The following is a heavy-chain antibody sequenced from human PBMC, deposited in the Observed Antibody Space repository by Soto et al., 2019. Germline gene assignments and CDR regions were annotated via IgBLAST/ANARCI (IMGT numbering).Heavy chain of an antibody. V-gene: IGHV3-64D*08. CDR2: ISSNGGST. CDR3: VKDLNFGLLWFGELDY. J-gene: IGHJ4*02. D-gene: IGHD3-10*01. CDR1: GFTFSSYA. Sequence: GGSLRLSCSASGFTFSSYAMHWVRQAPGKGLEYVSAISSNGGSTYYADSVKGRFTISRDNSKNTLYLQMSSLRAEDTAVYYCVKDLNFGLLWFGELDYWGQGTLVTVSS.